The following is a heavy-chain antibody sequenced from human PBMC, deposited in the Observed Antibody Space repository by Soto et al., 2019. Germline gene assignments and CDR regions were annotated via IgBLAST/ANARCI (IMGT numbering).Heavy chain of an antibody. V-gene: IGHV1-69*13. CDR1: GGTFSSYA. J-gene: IGHJ3*02. D-gene: IGHD4-17*01. Sequence: SVKVSCKASGGTFSSYAISWVRQAPGQGLEWIGGIIPIFGTANYAQKFQGRVTITADESTSTAYMELSSLRSEDTAVYYCARENMAKHTMDYGNYSDAFAIWGQGTMVT. CDR2: IIPIFGTA. CDR3: ARENMAKHTMDYGNYSDAFAI.